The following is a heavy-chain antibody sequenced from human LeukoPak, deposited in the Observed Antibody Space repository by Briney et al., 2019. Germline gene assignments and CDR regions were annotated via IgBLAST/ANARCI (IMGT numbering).Heavy chain of an antibody. CDR3: AMTPGGYYTGMDY. J-gene: IGHJ4*02. CDR2: IYHSGST. D-gene: IGHD3-3*01. Sequence: SETLSLTCTVSGYSISSGYYWGWIRQPPGKGLEWIGSIYHSGSTYYNPSLKSRVTISVDTSKNQFSLKLSSVTAADTAVYYCAMTPGGYYTGMDYWGQGTLVTVSS. CDR1: GYSISSGYY. V-gene: IGHV4-38-2*02.